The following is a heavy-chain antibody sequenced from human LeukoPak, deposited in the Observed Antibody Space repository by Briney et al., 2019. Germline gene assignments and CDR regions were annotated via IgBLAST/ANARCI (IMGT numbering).Heavy chain of an antibody. D-gene: IGHD1-26*01. CDR1: GGSISSSNW. CDR2: IHYSGST. Sequence: KASETLSLTCAVSGGSISSSNWWSWIRQPPGKGLEWIGSIHYSGSTYYNPSLKSRVTISVDTSKNQFSLKLSSVTAADTAVYYCARHRVGATRDLDAFDIWGQGTMVTVSS. V-gene: IGHV4-39*01. CDR3: ARHRVGATRDLDAFDI. J-gene: IGHJ3*02.